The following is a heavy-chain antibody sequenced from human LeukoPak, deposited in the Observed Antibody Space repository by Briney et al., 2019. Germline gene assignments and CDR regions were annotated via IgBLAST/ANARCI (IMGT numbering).Heavy chain of an antibody. J-gene: IGHJ4*02. CDR2: TYYRSKWSD. V-gene: IGHV6-1*01. CDR3: ARVSGSVFED. CDR1: GDSVSSNRVT. Sequence: SQTLPVTCRISGDSVSSNRVTWNWIRQSPSRGLEWLGRTYYRSKWSDDYSVSVKSRITINADTSKNQFSLHLNSVTPEDTAVYYYARVSGSVFEDWGQGTLVTFSS. D-gene: IGHD6-19*01.